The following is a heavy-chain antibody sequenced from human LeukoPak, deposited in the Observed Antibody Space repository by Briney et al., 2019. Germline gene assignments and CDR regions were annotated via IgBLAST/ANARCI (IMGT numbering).Heavy chain of an antibody. CDR3: ASPYSYGYNLGDYYFDY. CDR2: IIPIFGTA. J-gene: IGHJ4*02. V-gene: IGHV1-69*13. D-gene: IGHD5-18*01. CDR1: GGTFSSYA. Sequence: ASVKVSCKASGGTFSSYAISWVRQAPGQGLEWMGGIIPIFGTANYAQKFQGRVTITADESTSTAYMELSSLRSEDTAVYYCASPYSYGYNLGDYYFDYWAREPWSPSPQ.